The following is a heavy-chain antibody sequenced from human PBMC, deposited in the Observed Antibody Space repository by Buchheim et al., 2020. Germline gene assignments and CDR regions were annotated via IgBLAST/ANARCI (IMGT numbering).Heavy chain of an antibody. CDR3: ARDAGSGYYYGFDY. Sequence: QVQLVESGGGVVQPGRSLRLSCAASGFTFSSYAMHWVRQAPGKGLEWVAVISYDGSNKYYADSVTGRFTISRDNSKNTLYLQMNSLRAEDTAVYYCARDAGSGYYYGFDYWGQGTL. D-gene: IGHD3-22*01. J-gene: IGHJ4*02. CDR2: ISYDGSNK. CDR1: GFTFSSYA. V-gene: IGHV3-30*04.